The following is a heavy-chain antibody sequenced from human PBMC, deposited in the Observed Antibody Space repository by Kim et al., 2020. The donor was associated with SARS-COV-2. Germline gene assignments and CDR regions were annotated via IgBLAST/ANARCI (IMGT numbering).Heavy chain of an antibody. V-gene: IGHV4-59*01. CDR3: ARVDSGSGYYAFVY. J-gene: IGHJ4*02. Sequence: PTLKSRVTISVDTSNNQFSLQLSSVTAADTAVYYCARVDSGSGYYAFVYWGQGTLVTVSS. D-gene: IGHD3-3*01.